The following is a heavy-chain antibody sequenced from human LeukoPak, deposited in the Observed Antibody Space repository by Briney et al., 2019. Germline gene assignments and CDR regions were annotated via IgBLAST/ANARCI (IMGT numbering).Heavy chain of an antibody. V-gene: IGHV3-7*05. CDR1: GFTFTTYW. CDR3: ARDKLTGDSYFDN. Sequence: GGSLRLSCAASGFTFTTYWMNGVRQAPGKGLEWVATIKEDGSEKYYVDSVKGRFSISRDNAKNSLYLQLNSLRAEDTAVYYCARDKLTGDSYFDNWGQGTLVTVSS. CDR2: IKEDGSEK. D-gene: IGHD7-27*01. J-gene: IGHJ4*02.